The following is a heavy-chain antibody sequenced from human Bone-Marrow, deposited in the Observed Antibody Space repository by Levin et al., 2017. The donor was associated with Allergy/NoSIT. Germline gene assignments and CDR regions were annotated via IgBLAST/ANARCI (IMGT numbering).Heavy chain of an antibody. D-gene: IGHD3-10*01. V-gene: IGHV3-21*01. J-gene: IGHJ4*02. Sequence: PGGSLRLSCAASGFTFGSYSMNWVRQAPGKGLEWVSCITSRSRDIYYADSVKGRFTISRDNAKNSVYLKMNSLRADDTAVYYCARDYYASGSFIHWGRGTLVTVSS. CDR1: GFTFGSYS. CDR2: ITSRSRDI. CDR3: ARDYYASGSFIH.